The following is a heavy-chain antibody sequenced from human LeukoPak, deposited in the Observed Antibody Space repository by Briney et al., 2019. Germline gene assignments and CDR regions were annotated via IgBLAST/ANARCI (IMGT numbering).Heavy chain of an antibody. D-gene: IGHD7-27*01. V-gene: IGHV1-2*02. CDR1: GYTFTDHY. CDR3: ARDHNWGPDY. CDR2: IHPGRGDT. Sequence: ASVKVSCQALGYTFTDHYFHWLRQAPGHGIEWIGWIHPGRGDTNIAQKFQGRVSLTRDMSISTAYMELSRLTSDDTAVYYCARDHNWGPDYWGQGTLVSVSS. J-gene: IGHJ4*02.